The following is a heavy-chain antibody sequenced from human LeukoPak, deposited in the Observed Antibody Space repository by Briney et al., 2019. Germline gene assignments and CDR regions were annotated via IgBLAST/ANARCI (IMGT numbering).Heavy chain of an antibody. CDR3: ARWADYGDYSYYGMDV. D-gene: IGHD4-17*01. J-gene: IGHJ6*02. CDR1: GFTFTNYA. Sequence: GGSLRLSCAASGFTFTNYAMNWVRQAPGKGLEWVSAIRGSGGNTYYADSVKGRFTISRENAKNSLYLQMNSLRAGDTAVYYCARWADYGDYSYYGMDVWGQGTTVTVSS. V-gene: IGHV3-23*01. CDR2: IRGSGGNT.